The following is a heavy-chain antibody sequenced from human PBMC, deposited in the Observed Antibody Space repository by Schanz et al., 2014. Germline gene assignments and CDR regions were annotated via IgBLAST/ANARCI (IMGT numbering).Heavy chain of an antibody. CDR3: GRAGTGMAGWYFEL. CDR1: GFTFSTFA. D-gene: IGHD5-18*01. J-gene: IGHJ2*01. Sequence: EVQLVESGGDLVQPGGSLRLSCSASGFTFSTFAMHWVRQAPGKGLEYISAISNDGDSTYYADSVKGRFTICRDNSKNTLFLQMSSLRVDDMAEYYCGRAGTGMAGWYFELWGRGALXTVSS. V-gene: IGHV3-64D*06. CDR2: ISNDGDST.